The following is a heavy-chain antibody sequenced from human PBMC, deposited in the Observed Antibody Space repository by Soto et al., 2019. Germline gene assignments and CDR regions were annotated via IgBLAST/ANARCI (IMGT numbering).Heavy chain of an antibody. CDR2: INAGNGNT. J-gene: IGHJ5*02. Sequence: QDQLVQSGAEEKKPGASVKVSCKATGYTFTSHAMHWVRQAPGQRLERMGWINAGNGNTKYSQKFQGRVTITTDTSASTAYMELSSLRSEDTAVYYCARDGIAAAGTSWFDPWGQGTLVTVSS. V-gene: IGHV1-3*05. CDR1: GYTFTSHA. D-gene: IGHD6-13*01. CDR3: ARDGIAAAGTSWFDP.